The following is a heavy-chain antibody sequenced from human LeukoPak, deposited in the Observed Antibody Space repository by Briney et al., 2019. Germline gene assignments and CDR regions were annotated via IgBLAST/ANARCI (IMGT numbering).Heavy chain of an antibody. CDR1: GGSISSSSYY. CDR3: ARHVYDSSGSIVRPPGAEVDY. Sequence: PSETLSLTCTVSGGSISSSSYYWGWIRQPPGKGLEWIGSIYYSGSTYYNPSLKSRVTISVDTSKNQFSLKLSSVTAADTAVYYCARHVYDSSGSIVRPPGAEVDYWGQGTLVTVSS. CDR2: IYYSGST. J-gene: IGHJ4*02. D-gene: IGHD3-22*01. V-gene: IGHV4-39*01.